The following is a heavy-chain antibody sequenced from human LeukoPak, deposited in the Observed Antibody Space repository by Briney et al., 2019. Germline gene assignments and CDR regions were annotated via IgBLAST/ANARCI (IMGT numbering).Heavy chain of an antibody. J-gene: IGHJ4*02. CDR3: ARDFGRRSLKLFQFDF. CDR1: GGSISSYY. D-gene: IGHD3-10*01. CDR2: IHNDGKT. Sequence: SETLSLTCSVSGGSISSYYWVWIRQPPGKGLEWLGSIHNDGKTYYSPSLKSRVTISLDKSKNQFSLNLTSVTAADSAFYYCARDFGRRSLKLFQFDFWGQGSLVTVSS. V-gene: IGHV4-39*07.